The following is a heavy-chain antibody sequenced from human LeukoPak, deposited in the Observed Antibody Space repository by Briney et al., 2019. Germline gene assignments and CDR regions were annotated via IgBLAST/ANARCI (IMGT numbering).Heavy chain of an antibody. CDR2: IYYSGST. V-gene: IGHV4-30-4*01. J-gene: IGHJ2*01. Sequence: SQTLSLTCTVSGGSISSGDYYWSWIRQPPGKGLEWIGYIYYSGSTYYNPSLKSRVTIPVDTSKNQFSLKLSSVTAADTAVYYCARGGKAAVRFDLWGRGTLVTVSS. CDR3: ARGGKAAVRFDL. D-gene: IGHD2-15*01. CDR1: GGSISSGDYY.